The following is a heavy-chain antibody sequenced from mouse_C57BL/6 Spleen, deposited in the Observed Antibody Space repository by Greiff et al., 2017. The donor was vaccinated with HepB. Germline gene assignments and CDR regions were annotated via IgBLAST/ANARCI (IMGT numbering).Heavy chain of an antibody. V-gene: IGHV14-1*01. CDR3: TTPTVVANRYFDV. CDR2: IDPEDGDT. Sequence: EVQLQQSGAELVRPGASVKLSCTASGFNIKDYYMHWVKQRPEQGLEWIGRIDPEDGDTEYTPKFQGKATMTADTSSNTAYLQLSSLTSEDTAVYYCTTPTVVANRYFDVWGTGTTVTVSS. CDR1: GFNIKDYY. J-gene: IGHJ1*03. D-gene: IGHD1-1*01.